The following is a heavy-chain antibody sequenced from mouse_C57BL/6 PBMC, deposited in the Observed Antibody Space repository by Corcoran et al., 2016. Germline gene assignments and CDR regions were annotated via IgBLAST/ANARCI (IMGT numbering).Heavy chain of an antibody. CDR1: GFSLSTSGMG. CDR3: ARRAMNYDYVVYFDV. CDR2: IYWDGDK. J-gene: IGHJ1*03. D-gene: IGHD2-4*01. V-gene: IGHV8-12*01. Sequence: QVTLKESGPGILQSSQTLSLTCSFSGFSLSTSGMGVSWIRQPSGKGLEWLAHIYWDGDKRYNPSLKSRLTISKDTSRNQVFLKITSVDTADTATYYWARRAMNYDYVVYFDVWGTGTTVPVSS.